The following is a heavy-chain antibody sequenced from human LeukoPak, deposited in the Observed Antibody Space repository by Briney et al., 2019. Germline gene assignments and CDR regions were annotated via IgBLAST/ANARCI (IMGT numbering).Heavy chain of an antibody. V-gene: IGHV3-7*01. Sequence: GGSLRLSCAASGFIFSDYYMNWIRQAPGKGLEWVANIKQDGSEKHYVDSVKGRFTISRDNANNSLYLQINSLRADDTPLYYCARDPYYFDSSGNDIWGQGTMVTVSS. J-gene: IGHJ3*02. CDR1: GFIFSDYY. D-gene: IGHD3-22*01. CDR2: IKQDGSEK. CDR3: ARDPYYFDSSGNDI.